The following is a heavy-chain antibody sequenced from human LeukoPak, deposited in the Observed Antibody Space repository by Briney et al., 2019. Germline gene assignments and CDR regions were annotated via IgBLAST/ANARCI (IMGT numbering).Heavy chain of an antibody. J-gene: IGHJ4*02. CDR1: GYTFTDYY. D-gene: IGHD4-17*01. Sequence: GAAVRVSCKASGYTFTDYYMYWVRQAPGQGLEWMGRINPNSGDTFYAQEFQGRVTMTRDTSISTAYMELSRLRSDDTAVYYCARVMKATVRTSNFDYWGQGTLVTVSS. CDR3: ARVMKATVRTSNFDY. CDR2: INPNSGDT. V-gene: IGHV1-2*06.